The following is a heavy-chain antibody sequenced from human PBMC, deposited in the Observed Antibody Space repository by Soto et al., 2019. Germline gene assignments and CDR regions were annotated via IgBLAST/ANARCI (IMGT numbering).Heavy chain of an antibody. CDR2: I. D-gene: IGHD1-1*01. J-gene: IGHJ6*02. V-gene: IGHV3-48*03. Sequence: IYYADSVKGRFTISTDNAKNSLYLQMNSLRAEDTAVYYCARSLTTRRGYYYYGMDVWGQGTTVTVSS. CDR3: ARSLTTRRGYYYYGMDV.